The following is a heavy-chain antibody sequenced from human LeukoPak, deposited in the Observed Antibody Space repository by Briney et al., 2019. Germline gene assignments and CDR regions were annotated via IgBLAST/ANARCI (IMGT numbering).Heavy chain of an antibody. Sequence: PGGSLRLSCAASGFTFSSYGMHWVRQAPGKGLEWVAVIWYDGSNKYYADSVKGRFTISRDNSKNTLYLQMNSLRAEDTAVYYCARDRGTYYYDSSGYYYDRDYYFDYWGQGTLVTVSS. V-gene: IGHV3-33*08. CDR1: GFTFSSYG. CDR3: ARDRGTYYYDSSGYYYDRDYYFDY. J-gene: IGHJ4*02. CDR2: IWYDGSNK. D-gene: IGHD3-22*01.